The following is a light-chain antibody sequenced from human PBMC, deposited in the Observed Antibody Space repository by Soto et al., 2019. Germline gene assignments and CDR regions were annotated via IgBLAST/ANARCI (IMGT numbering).Light chain of an antibody. Sequence: ILTTHTPCSVIALVADRVKITCWASQSVSTYLNWYQQKPGKAPKLLIYDASTLQSGVPSRFSGSGGGTDFTLTISSLQPDDSATYYFQQSYITPITFGHGTRLEIK. CDR2: DAS. V-gene: IGKV1-39*01. J-gene: IGKJ5*01. CDR1: QSVSTY. CDR3: QQSYITPIT.